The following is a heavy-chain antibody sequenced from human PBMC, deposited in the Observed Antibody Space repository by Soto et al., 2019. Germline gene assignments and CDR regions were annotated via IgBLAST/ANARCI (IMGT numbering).Heavy chain of an antibody. V-gene: IGHV4-59*12. Sequence: SETLSLTCTVSGGSISNYYWSWIRQPPGKGLEWIGYIYYSGSTNYNPSLKSRVTISVDTSKNQFSLRLSSVTAADTAVYYCARRQVAAGSLNYYGMDVWGQGTTVTVSS. CDR2: IYYSGST. CDR3: ARRQVAAGSLNYYGMDV. J-gene: IGHJ6*02. D-gene: IGHD6-13*01. CDR1: GGSISNYY.